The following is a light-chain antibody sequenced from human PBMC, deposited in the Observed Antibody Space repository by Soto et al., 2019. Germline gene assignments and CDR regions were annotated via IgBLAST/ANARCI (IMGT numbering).Light chain of an antibody. J-gene: IGLJ3*02. V-gene: IGLV2-14*01. CDR2: EVT. Sequence: QSVLTQAASVSGSPGQSITISCTGTSSDVGSFAFVSWYQQHPGKAPKLIIYEVTHRPSGVSNRFSGSKSGNTASLTISGLQAEDEAEYFCSSYTTSSTLVVFGGGTKLTV. CDR3: SSYTTSSTLVV. CDR1: SSDVGSFAF.